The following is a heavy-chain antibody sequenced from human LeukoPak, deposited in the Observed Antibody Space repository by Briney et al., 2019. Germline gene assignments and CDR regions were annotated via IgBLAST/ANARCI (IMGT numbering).Heavy chain of an antibody. Sequence: PSETLSLTCAVYGGSFSGYYWSWIRQPPGKGLEWIGEINHSGSTNYNPSLKSRVTISVDTSKNQFSLKLSSVTAADTAVYYCARRPSLLRTRAYYYYMDVWGKGTTVTVSS. CDR2: INHSGST. CDR3: ARRPSLLRTRAYYYYMDV. J-gene: IGHJ6*03. V-gene: IGHV4-34*01. CDR1: GGSFSGYY. D-gene: IGHD1-26*01.